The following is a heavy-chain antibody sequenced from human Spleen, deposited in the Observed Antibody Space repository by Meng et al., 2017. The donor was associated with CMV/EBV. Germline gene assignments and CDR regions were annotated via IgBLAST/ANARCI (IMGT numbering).Heavy chain of an antibody. Sequence: SETLSLTCAVSGGSISSSNWWGWVRQSPGKGLEWIGEIYHSESTNNNPSLKSRVTISVDTSKNQFSLKLSSVTAADTAVYYCARDRYCSSTSCYGVYGMDVWGQGTTVTVSS. J-gene: IGHJ6*02. CDR2: IYHSEST. V-gene: IGHV4-4*02. CDR1: GGSISSSNW. D-gene: IGHD2-2*01. CDR3: ARDRYCSSTSCYGVYGMDV.